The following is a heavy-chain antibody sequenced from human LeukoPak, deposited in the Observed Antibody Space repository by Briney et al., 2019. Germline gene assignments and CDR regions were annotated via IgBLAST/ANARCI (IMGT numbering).Heavy chain of an antibody. CDR3: SRAGGGAAPGRFGY. Sequence: GSLRLSCAASGFTFSSYWMNWVRQAPGKGLEWVANIKQDGSEKCYGDSVKGRFTISRDNAKNSLYLQMNSLRAEGTAVYYCSRAGGGAAPGRFGYWGQGTLVTVSS. J-gene: IGHJ4*02. V-gene: IGHV3-7*01. CDR1: GFTFSSYW. CDR2: IKQDGSEK. D-gene: IGHD6-13*01.